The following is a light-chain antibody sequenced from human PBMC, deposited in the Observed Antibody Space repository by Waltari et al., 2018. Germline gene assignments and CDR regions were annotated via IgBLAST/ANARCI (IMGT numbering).Light chain of an antibody. V-gene: IGKV1-13*02. J-gene: IGKJ5*01. Sequence: AIQLTQSPSSLSASVGDRVTMTCRASQAISRSVAWFQQKPGKVPKLLIFEASDLEDGVPSRFSGSGGGTRFTLTISSLQPEYFATYYCQHFYSYPSGFGQGTRLEIK. CDR2: EAS. CDR1: QAISRS. CDR3: QHFYSYPSG.